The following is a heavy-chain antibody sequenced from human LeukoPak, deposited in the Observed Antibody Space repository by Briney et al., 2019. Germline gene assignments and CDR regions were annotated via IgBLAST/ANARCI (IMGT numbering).Heavy chain of an antibody. J-gene: IGHJ4*02. D-gene: IGHD6-6*01. CDR2: IISSRSTI. Sequence: GGSLTLFWAPSGFTLSSYSTNWARQAAGKWLGCLSYIISSRSTIYNADTVKGRYTISRDNAKKSLYLQMNSLRAEDTAVYYCARVRSEYSSSYMDYWGQGTLVTVSS. CDR1: GFTLSSYS. CDR3: ARVRSEYSSSYMDY. V-gene: IGHV3-48*04.